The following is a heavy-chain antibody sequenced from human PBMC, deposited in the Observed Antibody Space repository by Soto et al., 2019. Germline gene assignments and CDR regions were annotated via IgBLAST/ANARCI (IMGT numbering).Heavy chain of an antibody. CDR2: IYMSGST. CDR3: ASLQNNWCDP. J-gene: IGHJ5*02. V-gene: IGHV4-4*07. CDR1: GGSISSNY. Sequence: TSETLSLTCTVFGGSISSNYWTWIRQTAGKGLEWIGRIYMSGSTNYNPSLKSRVTMSMDTSNNQFSLKLRFVTAADTAVYYCASLQNNWCDPWGQGTLVTV.